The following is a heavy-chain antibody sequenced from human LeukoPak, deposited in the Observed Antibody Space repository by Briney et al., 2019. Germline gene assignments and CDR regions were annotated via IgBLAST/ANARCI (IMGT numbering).Heavy chain of an antibody. J-gene: IGHJ6*02. CDR3: ARESPEEKTFGMDV. V-gene: IGHV1-46*01. CDR1: GYTFTSYY. D-gene: IGHD1-14*01. Sequence: ASMNVSCKASGYTFTSYYMHCVRQAPGQGLEWMGIINPSGGSTSYAQKFQGRVTMTRDTSTSTVYMELSSLRSEDTAVYYCARESPEEKTFGMDVWGQGTTVTVSS. CDR2: INPSGGST.